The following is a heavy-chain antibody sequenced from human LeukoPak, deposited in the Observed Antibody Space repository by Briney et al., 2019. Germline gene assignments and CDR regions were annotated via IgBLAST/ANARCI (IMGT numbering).Heavy chain of an antibody. V-gene: IGHV3-7*01. CDR3: ARDPYSGNYGAYYYYYMDV. Sequence: PGGSLRLSCAASGFTFSSYSMNWVRQAPGKGLEWVANIKEDGSEKYYVDSVKGRFTISRDNAKNSLYLQMDSLRAEDTAVYYCARDPYSGNYGAYYYYYMDVWGKGTTVTISS. CDR1: GFTFSSYS. CDR2: IKEDGSEK. J-gene: IGHJ6*03. D-gene: IGHD1-26*01.